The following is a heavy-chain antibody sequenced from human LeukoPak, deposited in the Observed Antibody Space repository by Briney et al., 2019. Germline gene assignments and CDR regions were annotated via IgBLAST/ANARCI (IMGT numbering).Heavy chain of an antibody. CDR2: ISSSSSYI. J-gene: IGHJ4*02. CDR1: GFTFSSYS. Sequence: GGSLRLSCAASGFTFSSYSINWVRQAPGKGLECVSSISSSSSYIYYADSVRGRFTISRDHATNSLSLQMHSLTAGDTAVYYCARSRRDSAWYIDDYWGQGTLVTVSS. D-gene: IGHD6-13*01. V-gene: IGHV3-21*01. CDR3: ARSRRDSAWYIDDY.